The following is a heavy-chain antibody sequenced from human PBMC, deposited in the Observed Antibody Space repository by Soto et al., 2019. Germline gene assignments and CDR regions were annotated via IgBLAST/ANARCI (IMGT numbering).Heavy chain of an antibody. D-gene: IGHD1-26*01. J-gene: IGHJ4*02. V-gene: IGHV4-34*01. Sequence: QLKRWGQGRWKLSEPLSLTSAVMGNSLRGYYWSGIGQPQGKARGGIGEINHSGNTNYNPSLKSRVTISVDTSKNQLFLNLSSVTAADTAMYYCARHHVRGRTIAGAAEFWGQGTLVTVSS. CDR1: GNSLRGYY. CDR2: INHSGNT. CDR3: ARHHVRGRTIAGAAEF.